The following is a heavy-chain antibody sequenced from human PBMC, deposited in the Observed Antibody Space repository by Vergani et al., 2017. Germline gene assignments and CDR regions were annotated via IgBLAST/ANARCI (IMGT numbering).Heavy chain of an antibody. J-gene: IGHJ6*03. CDR2: IYYSGST. Sequence: QVQLQESGPGLVKPSQTLSLTCTVSCGSISSGGYYWSWIRQHPGKGLEWIGYIYYSGSTYYNPSLKSRVTISVDTSKNQFYLKLSSVTAAETAVYYCAREEQPDYYYYYMDVWGKGTTVTVSS. CDR3: AREEQPDYYYYYMDV. CDR1: CGSISSGGYY. D-gene: IGHD1/OR15-1a*01. V-gene: IGHV4-31*03.